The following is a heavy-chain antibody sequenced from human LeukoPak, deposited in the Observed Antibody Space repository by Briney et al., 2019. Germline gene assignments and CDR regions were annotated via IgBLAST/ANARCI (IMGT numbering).Heavy chain of an antibody. V-gene: IGHV4-30-2*01. CDR2: IYHSGST. CDR1: GGSISSGGYY. J-gene: IGHJ4*02. Sequence: SETLSLTCTVSGGSISSGGYYWSWIRQPPGKGLEWIGYIYHSGSTYYNPSLKSRVTISVDRSKNQFSLKLSSVTAAGTAVYYCAREVPGTGTYYFDYWGQGTLVTVSS. D-gene: IGHD1-7*01. CDR3: AREVPGTGTYYFDY.